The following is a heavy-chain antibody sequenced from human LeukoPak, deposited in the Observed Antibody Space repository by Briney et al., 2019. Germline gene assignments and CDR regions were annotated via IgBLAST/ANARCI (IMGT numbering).Heavy chain of an antibody. Sequence: ASVKVSCKASGYTFTDYYIHWVRQAPGVGLEWMGWMNPNSGGTNYAQKFQGRVTMTRDTSISTAYMELSTLRSDDTAAYYCARGLLVSGYGLFDYWGQGTLVTVSS. J-gene: IGHJ4*02. D-gene: IGHD5-12*01. CDR2: MNPNSGGT. CDR1: GYTFTDYY. V-gene: IGHV1-2*02. CDR3: ARGLLVSGYGLFDY.